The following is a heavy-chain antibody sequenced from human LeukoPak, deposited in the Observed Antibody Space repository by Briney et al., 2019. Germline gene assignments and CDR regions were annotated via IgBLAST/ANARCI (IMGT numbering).Heavy chain of an antibody. CDR1: GFTFSSYS. J-gene: IGHJ4*02. D-gene: IGHD3-22*01. CDR3: ASNPDYYDSRQYDY. V-gene: IGHV3-21*01. CDR2: ISSSSSYI. Sequence: PGGSLRLSCAASGFTFSSYSMNWVRQAPGKGLEWVSSISSSSSYIYYADSAKGRFTTTRDNAKNSLYLQMNSLRAEDTAVYYCASNPDYYDSRQYDYWGQGTLVTVSS.